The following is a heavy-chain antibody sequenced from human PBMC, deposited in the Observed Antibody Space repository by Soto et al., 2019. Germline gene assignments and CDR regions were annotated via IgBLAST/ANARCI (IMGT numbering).Heavy chain of an antibody. J-gene: IGHJ6*03. CDR2: IKHDGSEK. V-gene: IGHV3-7*01. CDR1: GFTFSTYW. CDR3: ARDWVATTTHYYYYMDV. D-gene: IGHD5-12*01. Sequence: GGSLRLSCAASGFTFSTYWISWVRQAPGKGLEWVANIKHDGSEKYYVDSVKGRFTISRDNAKNSLYLQMNSLRAEDTAVYYCARDWVATTTHYYYYMDVWGKGTTVTVSS.